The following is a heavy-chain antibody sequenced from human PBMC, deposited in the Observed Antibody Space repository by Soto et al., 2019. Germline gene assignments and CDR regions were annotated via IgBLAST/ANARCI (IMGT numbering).Heavy chain of an antibody. CDR1: GGSIFSHY. Sequence: QVQLQESGPGLVKPSETLSLICAVSGGSIFSHYCGWLRQSPEKGLEWIGYIYYNGDTKYNPSLKSRVTISVDMSKNEFSLRLSSVTAAVTAVYYCARGHGYGGSTFDVWGQGTMVTVSS. D-gene: IGHD1-26*01. V-gene: IGHV4-59*11. CDR3: ARGHGYGGSTFDV. CDR2: IYYNGDT. J-gene: IGHJ3*01.